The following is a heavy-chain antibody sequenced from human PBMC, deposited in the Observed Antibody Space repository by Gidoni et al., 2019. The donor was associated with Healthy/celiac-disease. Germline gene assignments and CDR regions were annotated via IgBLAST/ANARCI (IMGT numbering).Heavy chain of an antibody. D-gene: IGHD3-10*01. CDR1: GGSISRGGYY. CDR3: ARGGIPMVRGVIFDY. J-gene: IGHJ4*02. V-gene: IGHV4-31*03. CDR2: IYYSGST. Sequence: QVQLQESGPGLVKPSQTLSLTCTVSGGSISRGGYYWSWIRQHPGKGLEWIGYIYYSGSTYYNPSLKSRVTISVDTSKNQFSLKLSSVTAADTAVYYCARGGIPMVRGVIFDYWGQGTLVTVSS.